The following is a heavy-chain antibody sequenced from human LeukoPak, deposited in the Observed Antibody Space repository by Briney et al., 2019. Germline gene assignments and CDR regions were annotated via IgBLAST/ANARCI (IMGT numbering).Heavy chain of an antibody. Sequence: TSETLSLTCTVSGGSISSSSYYWGWIRQPPGKGLEWIGSIYYSGSTYYNPSLKSRVTISVDTSKNQFSLKLSSVTAADTAVYYCARVAIEGIAAAGTDRDYYYYYYMDVWGKGTTVTVSS. V-gene: IGHV4-39*07. J-gene: IGHJ6*03. CDR1: GGSISSSSYY. CDR2: IYYSGST. D-gene: IGHD6-13*01. CDR3: ARVAIEGIAAAGTDRDYYYYYYMDV.